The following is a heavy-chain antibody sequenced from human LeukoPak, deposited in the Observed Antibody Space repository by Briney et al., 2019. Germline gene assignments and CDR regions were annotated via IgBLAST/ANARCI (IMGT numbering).Heavy chain of an antibody. Sequence: GGSLRLSCAASGFTFSSYGMHWVRQAPGKGLEWVAFIRYDGSNKYYADSVKGRFTISRDNSKNTLYLQMNSLRAEDTAVYYCAKGDGGDFWSGYSNYYYYMDVWGKGTMVTVSS. D-gene: IGHD3-3*01. CDR2: IRYDGSNK. CDR3: AKGDGGDFWSGYSNYYYYMDV. CDR1: GFTFSSYG. V-gene: IGHV3-30*02. J-gene: IGHJ6*03.